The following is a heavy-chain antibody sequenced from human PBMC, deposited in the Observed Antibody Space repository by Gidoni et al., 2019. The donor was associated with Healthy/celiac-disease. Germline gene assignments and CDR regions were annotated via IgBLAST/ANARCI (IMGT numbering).Heavy chain of an antibody. CDR1: GFTFSSYG. Sequence: QVQLVESGGGVVQPGRSLRLSRAASGFTFSSYGMHWVRQAPGKGLEWVAVISYDGSNKYYADSVKGRFTISRDNSKNTLYLQMNSLRAEDTAVYYCAKVGVGATGRGGPDYYYGMDVWGQGTTVTVSS. V-gene: IGHV3-30*18. CDR3: AKVGVGATGRGGPDYYYGMDV. CDR2: ISYDGSNK. D-gene: IGHD1-26*01. J-gene: IGHJ6*02.